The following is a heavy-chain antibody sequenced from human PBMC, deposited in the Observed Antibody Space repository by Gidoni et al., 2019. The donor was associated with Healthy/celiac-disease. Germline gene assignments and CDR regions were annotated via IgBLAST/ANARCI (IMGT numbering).Heavy chain of an antibody. J-gene: IGHJ4*02. V-gene: IGHV3-23*01. CDR2: SSGSGGST. CDR1: GFTFCSYA. CDR3: AKEGNYYDSSGYSY. Sequence: EVQLLESGGGLVQPGGSLRLSCAASGFTFCSYAMSWVRQAPGKGLEWVSASSGSGGSTYYADSVKGRFTISRDNSKNTLYLQMNSLRAEDTAVYYCAKEGNYYDSSGYSYWGQGTLVTVSS. D-gene: IGHD3-22*01.